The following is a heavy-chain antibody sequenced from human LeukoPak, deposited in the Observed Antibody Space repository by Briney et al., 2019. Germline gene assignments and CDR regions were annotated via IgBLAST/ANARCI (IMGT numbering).Heavy chain of an antibody. CDR1: GFIFSTYA. Sequence: GGSLRLSCAASGFIFSTYAMTWVRQAPGEGLEWVSTMSGSAGSTYYADSVKGRFTISRDNSKNTLYLQMNSLRAEDTAVYYCAKGFARGFDYWGQGTLVTVSS. J-gene: IGHJ4*02. CDR2: MSGSAGST. CDR3: AKGFARGFDY. D-gene: IGHD3-10*01. V-gene: IGHV3-23*01.